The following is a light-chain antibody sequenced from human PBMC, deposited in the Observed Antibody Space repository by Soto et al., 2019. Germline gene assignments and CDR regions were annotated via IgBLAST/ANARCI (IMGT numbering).Light chain of an antibody. CDR3: QQYDNWWT. Sequence: EIVMTQSPGTLSVSPGERATLSCRASQNIRSNLAWYQQKPGQAPRVLIYAASTRATGIPDRFSGSGSGTEFTLTISSLHSEDFGVYYCQQYDNWWTFGQGTKVGIK. CDR1: QNIRSN. J-gene: IGKJ1*01. V-gene: IGKV3-15*01. CDR2: AAS.